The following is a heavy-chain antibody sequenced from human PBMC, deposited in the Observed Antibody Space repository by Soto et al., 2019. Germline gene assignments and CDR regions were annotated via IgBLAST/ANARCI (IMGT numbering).Heavy chain of an antibody. CDR3: ARGDILTGYLDY. D-gene: IGHD3-9*01. V-gene: IGHV4-30-2*01. J-gene: IGHJ4*02. CDR2: IYHSGST. CDR1: GGSISSGGYS. Sequence: TLSLTCAVSGGSISSGGYSWSWIRQPPGKGLEWIGYIYHSGSTYYNPSLKSRVTISVDRSKNQFSLKLSSVTAADTAVYYCARGDILTGYLDYWGQGTLVTVSS.